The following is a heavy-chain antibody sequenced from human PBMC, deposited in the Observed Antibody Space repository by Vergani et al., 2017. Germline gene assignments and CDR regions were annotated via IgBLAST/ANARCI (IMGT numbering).Heavy chain of an antibody. Sequence: EVQLVESGGVVVQPGGSLRLSCAASGFTFDDYTMHWVRQAPGKGLEWVSLISWDGGSTYYADSVKGRFTISRDNSKTSLYLQMNSLRTEDTALYYCAKDMMATIYAFDYWGQGTLVTVSS. CDR3: AKDMMATIYAFDY. D-gene: IGHD5-24*01. V-gene: IGHV3-43*01. J-gene: IGHJ4*02. CDR2: ISWDGGST. CDR1: GFTFDDYT.